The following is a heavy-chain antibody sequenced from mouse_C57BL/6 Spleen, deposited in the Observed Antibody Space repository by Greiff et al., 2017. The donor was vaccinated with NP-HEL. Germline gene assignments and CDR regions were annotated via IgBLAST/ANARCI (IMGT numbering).Heavy chain of an antibody. Sequence: LVESGAELARPGASVKLSCKASGYTFTSYGISWVKQRTGQGLEWIGEIYPRSGNTYYNEKFKGKATLTADKSSSTAYMELRSLTSEDSAVYFCAREETYYSNCFDYWGQGTTLTVSS. J-gene: IGHJ2*01. D-gene: IGHD2-5*01. CDR1: GYTFTSYG. CDR2: IYPRSGNT. CDR3: AREETYYSNCFDY. V-gene: IGHV1-81*01.